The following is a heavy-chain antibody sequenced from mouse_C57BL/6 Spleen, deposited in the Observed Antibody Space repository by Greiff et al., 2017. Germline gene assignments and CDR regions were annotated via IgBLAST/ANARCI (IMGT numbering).Heavy chain of an antibody. CDR1: GYTFTSYW. D-gene: IGHD1-1*01. J-gene: IGHJ4*01. CDR3: ARMGYYGSSYEGYYAMDY. Sequence: VQLQQPGAELVKPGASVKMPCKASGYTFTSYWITWVKQRPGQGLEWIGDIYPGSGSTNYNEKFKSKATLTVDTSSSTAYMQLSSLTSEDSAVYYCARMGYYGSSYEGYYAMDYWGQGTSVTVSS. CDR2: IYPGSGST. V-gene: IGHV1-55*01.